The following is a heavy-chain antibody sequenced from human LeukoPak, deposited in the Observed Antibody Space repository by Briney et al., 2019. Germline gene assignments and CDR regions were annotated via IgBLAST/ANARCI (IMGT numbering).Heavy chain of an antibody. J-gene: IGHJ4*02. Sequence: GASVKVSCKASGGTFSSYAISWVRQAPGQGLEWMGWMNPNSGNTGYAQKFQGRVTMTRNTSISTAYMELSSLRSEDTAVYYCARSLDFWSGYDYWGQGTLVTVSS. CDR2: MNPNSGNT. CDR3: ARSLDFWSGYDY. CDR1: GGTFSSYA. V-gene: IGHV1-8*02. D-gene: IGHD3-3*01.